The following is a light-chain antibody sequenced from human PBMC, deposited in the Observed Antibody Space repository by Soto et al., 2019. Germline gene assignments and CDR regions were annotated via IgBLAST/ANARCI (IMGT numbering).Light chain of an antibody. V-gene: IGKV3-20*01. CDR1: QSVSSSY. CDR2: GAS. Sequence: EIVLTQSPGTLSLSPGERATLSCRASQSVSSSYLAWYQQKPGQAPRLLIYGASSRATGIPDRFSGSGSGTDFTITISRLEPEDFVVYYCQQYGSSGWTFGQGTKVEIK. CDR3: QQYGSSGWT. J-gene: IGKJ1*01.